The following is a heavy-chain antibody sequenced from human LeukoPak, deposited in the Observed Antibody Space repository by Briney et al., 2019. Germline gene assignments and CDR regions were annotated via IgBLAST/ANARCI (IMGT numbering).Heavy chain of an antibody. V-gene: IGHV4-34*01. D-gene: IGHD5-12*01. CDR2: INHSGST. Sequence: SETLSLTGAVYGGSFSGYYWSWIRQPPGKGLEWIGEINHSGSTNYNPSLKSRVTISVDTSKNQFSLKLSSVTAADTAVYYCARGSGLQYFQHWGQGTLVTVSS. J-gene: IGHJ1*01. CDR3: ARGSGLQYFQH. CDR1: GGSFSGYY.